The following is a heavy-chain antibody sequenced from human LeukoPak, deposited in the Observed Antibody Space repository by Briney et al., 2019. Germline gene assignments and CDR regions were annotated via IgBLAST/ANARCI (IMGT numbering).Heavy chain of an antibody. CDR2: IYSDGTT. Sequence: GGSLRLSCAASRFTVSSNDMKWVRQAPGKGPEWVSLIYSDGTTYYADSVKGRFTVSRNNSNNTLYPQMNSLRVDETAVYYCARGYCSGGSCYAFDPWGQGTLVTVSS. V-gene: IGHV3-53*01. CDR3: ARGYCSGGSCYAFDP. CDR1: RFTVSSND. J-gene: IGHJ5*02. D-gene: IGHD2-15*01.